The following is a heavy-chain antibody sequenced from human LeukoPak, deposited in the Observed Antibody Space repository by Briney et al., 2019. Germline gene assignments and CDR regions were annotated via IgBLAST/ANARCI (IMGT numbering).Heavy chain of an antibody. J-gene: IGHJ4*02. CDR2: IYTSGST. D-gene: IGHD4-11*01. V-gene: IGHV4-4*07. Sequence: PSETLSLTCTVSGGSISSYYWRWIRQPAGKGLEWIGRIYTSGSTNYNPSLKSRVTMSVDTSKNQFSLKLSSVTAADTAVYYCARSPDYSNTVSPYYFDYWGQGTLVTVSS. CDR1: GGSISSYY. CDR3: ARSPDYSNTVSPYYFDY.